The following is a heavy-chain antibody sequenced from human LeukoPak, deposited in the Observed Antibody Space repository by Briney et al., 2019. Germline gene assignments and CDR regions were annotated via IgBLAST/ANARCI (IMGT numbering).Heavy chain of an antibody. D-gene: IGHD6-19*01. V-gene: IGHV4-39*01. CDR3: ARIAVAGTPG. J-gene: IGHJ4*02. Sequence: PSETLSLTCTVSGGSISSSSYYWGWIRQPPGKGLEWIGSIYYSGSTYYNPSLKSRVTISVDTSKNQFSLKLSSVTAADTAVYYCARIAVAGTPGWGQGTLVTVSS. CDR1: GGSISSSSYY. CDR2: IYYSGST.